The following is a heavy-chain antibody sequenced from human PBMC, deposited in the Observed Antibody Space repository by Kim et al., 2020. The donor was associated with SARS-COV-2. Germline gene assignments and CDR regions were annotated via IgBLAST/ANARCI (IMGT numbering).Heavy chain of an antibody. V-gene: IGHV3-23*01. J-gene: IGHJ4*02. Sequence: GGSLRLSCAASGFTFSSYAMSWVRQAPGKGLEWVSAISGSGGSTYYADSVKGRFTISRDNSKNTLYLQMNSLRAEDTAVYYCAKAERVWELLRSGYFDYWGQGTLVTVSS. D-gene: IGHD1-26*01. CDR2: ISGSGGST. CDR1: GFTFSSYA. CDR3: AKAERVWELLRSGYFDY.